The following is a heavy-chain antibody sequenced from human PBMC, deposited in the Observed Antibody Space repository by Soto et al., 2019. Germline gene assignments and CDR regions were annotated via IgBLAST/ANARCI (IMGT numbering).Heavy chain of an antibody. J-gene: IGHJ4*02. Sequence: EVQLVESGGGLVQPGGSLRLSCAASGFTFSSYAMHWVRQAPGKGLEYVSAISSNGGSTYYANSVKGRFTISRDNSKNTLYLQMGSLRAEDMAVYSCAREGYCSSTSCYSFDYWGQGTLVTVSS. CDR1: GFTFSSYA. CDR2: ISSNGGST. V-gene: IGHV3-64*01. CDR3: AREGYCSSTSCYSFDY. D-gene: IGHD2-2*01.